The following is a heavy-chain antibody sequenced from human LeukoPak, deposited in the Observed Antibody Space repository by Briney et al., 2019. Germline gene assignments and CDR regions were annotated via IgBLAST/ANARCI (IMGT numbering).Heavy chain of an antibody. CDR3: AREVVAAISDH. CDR2: IYSSGST. D-gene: IGHD3-22*01. V-gene: IGHV4-4*07. J-gene: IGHJ4*02. CDR1: GGSISSSY. Sequence: SETLSLTCTVSGGSISSSYWSWIRQPAGKGLEWIGRIYSSGSTSYNPSLKSRVTMSVDTSKNQFSPELTSVTAADTAVYYCAREVVAAISDHWGQGTLVTVSS.